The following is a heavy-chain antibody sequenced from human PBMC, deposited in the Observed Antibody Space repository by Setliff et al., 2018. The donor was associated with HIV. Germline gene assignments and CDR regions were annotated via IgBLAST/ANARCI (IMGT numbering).Heavy chain of an antibody. J-gene: IGHJ3*01. CDR1: GGSISSGTYY. CDR3: TRGPGGTVPKPLEAFDV. CDR2: VYTSGTT. V-gene: IGHV4-61*09. Sequence: LSLTCTVSGGSISSGTYYWSWIRQPAGKGLEWIGHVYTSGTTNSNPSLKSRVTISVDTSKNQFSLKLTSVTAADTAVYYCTRGPGGTVPKPLEAFDVWGRGAVVTVSS. D-gene: IGHD1-7*01.